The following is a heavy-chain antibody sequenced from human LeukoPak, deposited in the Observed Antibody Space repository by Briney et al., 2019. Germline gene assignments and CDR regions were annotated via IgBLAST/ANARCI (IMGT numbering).Heavy chain of an antibody. CDR3: ARSMIFPPDSFDY. CDR1: GFTFSSYA. J-gene: IGHJ4*02. D-gene: IGHD3-22*01. Sequence: GGSLRLSCAASGFTFSSYAMSWVRQAPGKGLVWVSRISSDGSSTSYADSVKGRFTISRDNAKNTLYLQMNSLRAEDTAVYYCARSMIFPPDSFDYWGQGTLVTVSS. V-gene: IGHV3-74*01. CDR2: ISSDGSST.